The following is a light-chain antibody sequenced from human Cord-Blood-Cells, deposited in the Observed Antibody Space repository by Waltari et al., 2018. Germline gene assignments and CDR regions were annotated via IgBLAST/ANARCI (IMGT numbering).Light chain of an antibody. Sequence: AIQMTQSPSSLSASVGARAPITCRASQGIRNDLGWYQQKPGKAPKLLIYAASSLQSGVPSRFSGSGSGTDFTLTISSLQPEDFATYYCLQDYNYPLTFGQGTKVEIK. J-gene: IGKJ1*01. V-gene: IGKV1-6*01. CDR1: QGIRND. CDR3: LQDYNYPLT. CDR2: AAS.